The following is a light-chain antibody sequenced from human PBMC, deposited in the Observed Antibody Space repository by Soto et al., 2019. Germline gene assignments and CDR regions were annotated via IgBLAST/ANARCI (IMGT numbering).Light chain of an antibody. Sequence: QSALTQPPSASGCPGQSVTISCIGTSSDVGGYNYVSWYQQHPGKAPKLMIYEVSKRPSGVPDRFSGSKSGNTASLTVSGLQAEDEADYYCSSYAASNNLGVFGGRTKLTVL. CDR2: EVS. J-gene: IGLJ2*01. CDR1: SSDVGGYNY. V-gene: IGLV2-8*01. CDR3: SSYAASNNLGV.